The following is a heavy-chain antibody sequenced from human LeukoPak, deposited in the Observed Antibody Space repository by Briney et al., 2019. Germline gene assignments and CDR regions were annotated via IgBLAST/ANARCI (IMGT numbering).Heavy chain of an antibody. D-gene: IGHD6-13*01. CDR3: ARDHGAAAGTAFDI. CDR2: SYHSGST. J-gene: IGHJ3*02. Sequence: SETLSLTCAVSGGSISSSQWWSWVRHPPGKGLEWIGESYHSGSTTYNPSLKSRFTTSVHKSTNQFSMKLSCVTAADTAVYYCARDHGAAAGTAFDIWGQGTMVTVSS. V-gene: IGHV4-4*02. CDR1: GGSISSSQW.